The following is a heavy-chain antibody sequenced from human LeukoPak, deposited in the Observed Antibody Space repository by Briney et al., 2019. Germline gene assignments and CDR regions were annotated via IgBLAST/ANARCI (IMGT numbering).Heavy chain of an antibody. V-gene: IGHV1-18*01. Sequence: GWISAYNGNTNYAQKLQGRVTMTTDTSTSTAYMELSRLRSDDTAVYYCARESAYDSSGYDYWGQGTLVTVSS. CDR3: ARESAYDSSGYDY. CDR2: ISAYNGNT. J-gene: IGHJ4*02. D-gene: IGHD3-22*01.